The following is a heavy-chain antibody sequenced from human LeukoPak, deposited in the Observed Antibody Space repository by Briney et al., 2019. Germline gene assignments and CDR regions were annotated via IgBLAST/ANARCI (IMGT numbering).Heavy chain of an antibody. CDR2: ISYDESST. Sequence: PGGSLRLSCAASGFTFTDYWMHWVRQVPGKGLVWVSRISYDESSTNYRDSVKGRFTISRDNARNTPYLQMNSLRAEDTAVYYCTRSDYWGQGTLVTVSS. CDR1: GFTFTDYW. J-gene: IGHJ4*02. V-gene: IGHV3-74*01. CDR3: TRSDY.